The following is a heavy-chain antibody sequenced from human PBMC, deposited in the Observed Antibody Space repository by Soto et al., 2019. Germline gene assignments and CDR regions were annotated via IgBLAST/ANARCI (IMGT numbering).Heavy chain of an antibody. CDR1: GGTFSSYA. CDR3: ARGFPGVRGVNIWGYFDY. J-gene: IGHJ4*02. D-gene: IGHD3-10*01. Sequence: QVQLVQSGAEVKKPGSSVKVSCKASGGTFSSYAISWVRQAPGQGLEWMGGIIPIFGTANYAQKFQGRVTISADESTGTGFMGVGRPRSEGTAVYFWARGFPGVRGVNIWGYFDYWGQGTLVTVSS. V-gene: IGHV1-69*01. CDR2: IIPIFGTA.